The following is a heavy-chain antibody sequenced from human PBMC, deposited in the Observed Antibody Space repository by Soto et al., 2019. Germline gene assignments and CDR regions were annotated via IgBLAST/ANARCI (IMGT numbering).Heavy chain of an antibody. V-gene: IGHV4-59*01. D-gene: IGHD3-22*01. Sequence: SETLSLTCTVSGGSISSYYWSWIRQPPGKGLEWIGYIYYSGSTNYNPSLKSRVTISVDTSKNQFSLRLSSVTAADTAVYYCTSAYYDRSGYDYFDYWGQGTLVTVSS. CDR2: IYYSGST. CDR3: TSAYYDRSGYDYFDY. J-gene: IGHJ4*02. CDR1: GGSISSYY.